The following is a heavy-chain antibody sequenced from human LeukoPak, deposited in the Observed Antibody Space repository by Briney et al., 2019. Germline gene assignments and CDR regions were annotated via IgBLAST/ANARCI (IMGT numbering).Heavy chain of an antibody. J-gene: IGHJ4*02. V-gene: IGHV3-30*18. D-gene: IGHD3-10*01. CDR1: GFTFSSYG. CDR3: AKDPRLRGPLDY. Sequence: GRSLRLSCAASGFTFSSYGMHWVRQAPGKGLEWVAVISYDGSNKYYADSVKGRFTISRDNSKNTLYLQMNSLRAEDTAVYYCAKDPRLRGPLDYWGQGTLVTVSS. CDR2: ISYDGSNK.